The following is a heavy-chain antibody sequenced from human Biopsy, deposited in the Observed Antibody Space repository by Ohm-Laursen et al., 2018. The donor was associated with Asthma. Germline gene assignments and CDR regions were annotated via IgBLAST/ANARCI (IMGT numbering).Heavy chain of an antibody. CDR3: AAGRTSLNGESLI. J-gene: IGHJ4*02. D-gene: IGHD4-17*01. Sequence: GASVKVSCKVSGFPLTAYTFQWVRQARGLGLEWIGWIVLGSGDTNYAQKFQERVTFTRDMSTSTASMELRGLRSEDTAVHFCAAGRTSLNGESLIWGQGTLVSVSS. CDR1: GFPLTAYT. V-gene: IGHV1-58*01. CDR2: IVLGSGDT.